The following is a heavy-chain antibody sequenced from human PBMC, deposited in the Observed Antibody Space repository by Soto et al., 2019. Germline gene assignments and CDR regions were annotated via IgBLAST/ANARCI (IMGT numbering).Heavy chain of an antibody. V-gene: IGHV1-8*01. Sequence: GASVKVSCKASGYTFTSYDINWVRQATGQGLEWMGWMNPNSGNTGYAQKFQGRVTMTRNTSISTAYMELSSLRSEDTAVYYCARGLFGYKQKGVGVGMDVRAQRTTDTGSS. CDR1: GYTFTSYD. D-gene: IGHD5-12*01. CDR2: MNPNSGNT. CDR3: ARGLFGYKQKGVGVGMDV. J-gene: IGHJ6*02.